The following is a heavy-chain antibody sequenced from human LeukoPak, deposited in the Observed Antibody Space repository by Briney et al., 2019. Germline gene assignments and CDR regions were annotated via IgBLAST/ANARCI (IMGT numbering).Heavy chain of an antibody. CDR3: ARTTSMTASGYDY. V-gene: IGHV1-8*03. J-gene: IGHJ4*02. Sequence: GASVKVSCKASGYTFTNYHISWVRQASGQGLEWTTWINPDTGDKGYARKFQDRVTITTDTSISTAYMELSSLSSEDTAVYFCARTTSMTASGYDYWGQGTLVTVSS. D-gene: IGHD2-21*02. CDR2: INPDTGDK. CDR1: GYTFTNYH.